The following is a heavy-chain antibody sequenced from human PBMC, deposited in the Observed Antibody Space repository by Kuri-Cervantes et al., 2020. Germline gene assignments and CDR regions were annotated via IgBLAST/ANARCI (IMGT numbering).Heavy chain of an antibody. V-gene: IGHV3-30-3*01. Sequence: LTCAASGFMFNTYAIHWVRQAPGKGLEWVAVISSDGSIKNYADSVKGRFSISRDNSKNTLYLQLDSLRDDDTAVYYCAREGYSSGKAGIFDIWGQGTMVTVSS. D-gene: IGHD6-19*01. J-gene: IGHJ3*02. CDR3: AREGYSSGKAGIFDI. CDR1: GFMFNTYA. CDR2: ISSDGSIK.